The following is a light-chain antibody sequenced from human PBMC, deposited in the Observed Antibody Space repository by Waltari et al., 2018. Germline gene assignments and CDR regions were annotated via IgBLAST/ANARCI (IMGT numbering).Light chain of an antibody. J-gene: IGLJ1*01. CDR3: SSYTTSSAPGV. CDR2: EVS. CDR1: DSDVRAYYF. V-gene: IGLV2-14*01. Sequence: QSALTQPASVSGSPGQSITISCSGTDSDVRAYYFVSWYQQHPGQAPHLIIYEVSNRPSGISNRFSASKSGNTASLTISGLQAEDEADYYCSSYTTSSAPGVFGTGTRVTVL.